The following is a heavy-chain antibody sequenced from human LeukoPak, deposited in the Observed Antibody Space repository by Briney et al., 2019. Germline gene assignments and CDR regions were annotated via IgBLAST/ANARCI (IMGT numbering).Heavy chain of an antibody. CDR3: ARDRSEQYFDGSGYSDY. J-gene: IGHJ4*02. D-gene: IGHD3-22*01. CDR1: GYTFTNYG. V-gene: IGHV1-18*01. CDR2: INTYNGNT. Sequence: ASVKVSCKASGYTFTNYGITWMRQAPGQGLEWMGWINTYNGNTNYAQKLQGRVTITTDESTSTAYMELSSLRSEDTAVYYCARDRSEQYFDGSGYSDYWGQGTLVTVSS.